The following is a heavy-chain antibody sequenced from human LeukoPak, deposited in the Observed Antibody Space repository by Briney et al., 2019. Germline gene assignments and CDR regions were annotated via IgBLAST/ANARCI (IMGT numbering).Heavy chain of an antibody. CDR3: TRDKGTYITWGSFDP. D-gene: IGHD1-7*01. V-gene: IGHV3-9*01. J-gene: IGHJ5*02. CDR2: ISWNSGSI. Sequence: GRSLRLSCAASGFAFDDYAMHWVRQAPGKGLEWVSGISWNSGSIDYADSVKGRFTISRDNAKNSLYLQMNSLRAEDTALYYCTRDKGTYITWGSFDPWGQGTLVTVSS. CDR1: GFAFDDYA.